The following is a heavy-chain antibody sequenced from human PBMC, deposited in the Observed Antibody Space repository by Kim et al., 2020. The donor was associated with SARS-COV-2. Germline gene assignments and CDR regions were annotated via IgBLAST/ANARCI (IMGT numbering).Heavy chain of an antibody. Sequence: GGSLRLSCAASGFTFSSYSMNWVRQAPGKGLEWVSSISSSSSYIYYADSVKGRFTISRDNAKNSLYLQMNSLRAEDTAVYYCARVRYFDWLFHDYWGQGTLVTVSS. CDR1: GFTFSSYS. CDR3: ARVRYFDWLFHDY. CDR2: ISSSSSYI. V-gene: IGHV3-21*01. D-gene: IGHD3-9*01. J-gene: IGHJ4*02.